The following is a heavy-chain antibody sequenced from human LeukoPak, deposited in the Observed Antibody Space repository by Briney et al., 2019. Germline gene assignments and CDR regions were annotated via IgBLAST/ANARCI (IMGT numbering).Heavy chain of an antibody. D-gene: IGHD3-16*01. CDR3: AGWTGGSGPFDY. V-gene: IGHV1-69*04. Sequence: SVKVSCKASGGTFSSYAISWVRQAPGQGLEWMGRIIPILGIANYAQKFQGRVTMTRDTSISTAYMELSRLRSDDTAVYYCAGWTGGSGPFDYWGQGTLVTVSS. J-gene: IGHJ4*02. CDR1: GGTFSSYA. CDR2: IIPILGIA.